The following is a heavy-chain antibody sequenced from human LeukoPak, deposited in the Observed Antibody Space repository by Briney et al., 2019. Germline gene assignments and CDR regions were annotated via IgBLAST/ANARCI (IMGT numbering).Heavy chain of an antibody. V-gene: IGHV1-46*01. D-gene: IGHD3-22*01. Sequence: ASVTVSCKASGYTFTSYYMHWVRQAPGQGLEWMGLINPTGGSTGYAQKFQGRVTMTRDMSTSTAYMELRSLRSDDTAVYYCARDITMIVVGGGYWGQGTLVTVSS. CDR1: GYTFTSYY. J-gene: IGHJ4*02. CDR3: ARDITMIVVGGGY. CDR2: INPTGGST.